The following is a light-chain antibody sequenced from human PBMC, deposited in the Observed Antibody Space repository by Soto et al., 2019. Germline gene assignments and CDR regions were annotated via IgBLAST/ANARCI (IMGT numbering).Light chain of an antibody. V-gene: IGLV6-57*02. J-gene: IGLJ3*02. CDR1: RVSIASNY. CDR2: EYN. CDR3: QSSGDNNQV. Sequence: NCMLTQPHSLSESPGKTVTISCTGRRVSIASNYVQWFQQRLGSAPTTVIYEYNKRPSGVPDRFSGSIDSSSNSASLTISGLKTEDEADYYCQSSGDNNQVFGGGPKLTVL.